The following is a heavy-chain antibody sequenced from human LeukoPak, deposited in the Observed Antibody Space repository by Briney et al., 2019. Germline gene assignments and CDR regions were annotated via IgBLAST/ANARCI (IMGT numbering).Heavy chain of an antibody. CDR1: GYTLTELS. D-gene: IGHD2-21*02. J-gene: IGHJ4*02. CDR3: ARVIYKIGSYCGGDCPADY. Sequence: GASVKVSCKVSGYTLTELSMHWVRQAPGKGLEWMGGFDPEDGETIYAQKFQGRVTITADKSTSTAYMELSSLRSEDTAVYYCARVIYKIGSYCGGDCPADYWGQGTLVTVSS. V-gene: IGHV1-24*01. CDR2: FDPEDGET.